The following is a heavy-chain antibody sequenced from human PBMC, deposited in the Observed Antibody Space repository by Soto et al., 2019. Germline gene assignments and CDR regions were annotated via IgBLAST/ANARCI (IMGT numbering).Heavy chain of an antibody. D-gene: IGHD3-9*01. Sequence: EVQLVESGGGLVKPGGSLRLSCAASGFTFSSYSMNWVRQAPGKGLEWVSSISSSSSFIYYAASVKGRFTSSRDNAKNSLYLQMNSLRAEDTAMFYCARSYDILTGYSGFDYWGQGTLVTVSS. CDR1: GFTFSSYS. CDR2: ISSSSSFI. V-gene: IGHV3-21*01. J-gene: IGHJ4*02. CDR3: ARSYDILTGYSGFDY.